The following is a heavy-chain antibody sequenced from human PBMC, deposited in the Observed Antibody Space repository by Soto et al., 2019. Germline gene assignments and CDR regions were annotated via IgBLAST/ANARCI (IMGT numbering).Heavy chain of an antibody. CDR2: IIPIFGTA. D-gene: IGHD1-20*01. CDR1: GGTFSSYA. J-gene: IGHJ6*02. CDR3: AREGNWNKLREGVYGMAV. Sequence: QVQLVQSGAEVKKPGSSVKVSCKASGGTFSSYAISWVRQAPGQGLEWMGGIIPIFGTANYAQKIQGRVTIPADKSTSTAYMELSSLRSEDTAVYYCAREGNWNKLREGVYGMAVWGQGTTVTVSS. V-gene: IGHV1-69*06.